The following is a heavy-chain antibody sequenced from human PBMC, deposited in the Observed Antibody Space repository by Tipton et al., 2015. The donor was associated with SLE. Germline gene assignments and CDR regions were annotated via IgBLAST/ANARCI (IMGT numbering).Heavy chain of an antibody. CDR2: IHSSGRT. V-gene: IGHV4-59*01. D-gene: IGHD2-8*02. J-gene: IGHJ6*02. CDR1: GGSISSCY. Sequence: TLSLTCTVSGGSISSCYWSWIRQPPGKGLEWIAYIHSSGRTNYNPSLKSRLTISLDTSKNQFSLNLSSVTAADTAVFYCARSPNKDCTGGVCFHGLDVWGQGTTVTVSS. CDR3: ARSPNKDCTGGVCFHGLDV.